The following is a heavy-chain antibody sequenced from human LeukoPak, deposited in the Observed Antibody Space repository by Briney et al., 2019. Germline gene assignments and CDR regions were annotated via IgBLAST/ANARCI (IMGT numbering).Heavy chain of an antibody. CDR2: IYYSGST. V-gene: IGHV4-31*03. CDR3: ATSSYSLGTFDY. J-gene: IGHJ4*02. CDR1: GVSINSGGYY. Sequence: SETLSLTCTVSGVSINSGGYYWSWIRQHPGKVLEWIGYIYYSGSTYYNPSLKSRVTISVDTSKNQLSLNLTSVTAADTANYYCATSSYSLGTFDYWGQGTLVTVSS. D-gene: IGHD4-11*01.